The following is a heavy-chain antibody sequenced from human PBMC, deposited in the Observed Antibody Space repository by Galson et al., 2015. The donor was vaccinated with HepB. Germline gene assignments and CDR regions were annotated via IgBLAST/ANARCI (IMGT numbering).Heavy chain of an antibody. CDR3: TTDVYYSTYWSWLDP. D-gene: IGHD2-8*02. CDR2: FKSKTDGETT. Sequence: SLRLSCAASGFPFNNAWMTWVRQAPGMGQEWVGRFKSKTDGETTDYAAPVKGRFTISRDDSKNRLYLQMNSLKTEDTAVYYCTTDVYYSTYWSWLDPWGQGTLVTVSS. CDR1: GFPFNNAW. V-gene: IGHV3-15*01. J-gene: IGHJ5*02.